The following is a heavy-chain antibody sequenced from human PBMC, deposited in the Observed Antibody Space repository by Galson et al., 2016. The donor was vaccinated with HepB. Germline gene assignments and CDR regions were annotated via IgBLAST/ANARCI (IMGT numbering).Heavy chain of an antibody. D-gene: IGHD2-21*02. CDR1: GFTFSRYG. J-gene: IGHJ4*01. CDR3: AKLDYGRDCPRDD. V-gene: IGHV3-30*19. CDR2: ISYDGGDK. Sequence: SLRLSCAASGFTFSRYGMHWVRQAPGKGLEWVAVISYDGGDKHYADSVKGRFTVSRDNSKNTLLLQMNSLRVEDTAVYYRAKLDYGRDCPRDDWGHGTQVTVS.